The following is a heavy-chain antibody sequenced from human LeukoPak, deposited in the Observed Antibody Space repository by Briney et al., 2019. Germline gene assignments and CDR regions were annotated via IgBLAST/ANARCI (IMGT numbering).Heavy chain of an antibody. J-gene: IGHJ4*02. V-gene: IGHV4-30-2*01. D-gene: IGHD6-13*01. CDR2: IYHSGST. CDR3: ARAGSWYDFDY. CDR1: GGSISSGGHY. Sequence: SETLSLTCTVSGGSISSGGHYWSWIRQPPGKGLEWIGYIYHSGSTYYNPSLKSRVTISVDTSKNQFSLKLSSVTAADTAVYYCARAGSWYDFDYWGQGTLVTVSS.